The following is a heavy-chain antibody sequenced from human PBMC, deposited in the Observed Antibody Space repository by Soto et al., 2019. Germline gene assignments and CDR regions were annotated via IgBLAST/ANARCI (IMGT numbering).Heavy chain of an antibody. CDR2: IIPIFGTA. Sequence: SVKVSCKASGGTFSSYAISWVRQAPGQGLEWMGGIIPIFGTANYAQKFQGRVTITADESTSTAYMELSSLRSEDTAVYYCASPLREYYDSSGSLGYYGMDVWGQGTTVTVSS. CDR1: GGTFSSYA. J-gene: IGHJ6*02. D-gene: IGHD3-22*01. CDR3: ASPLREYYDSSGSLGYYGMDV. V-gene: IGHV1-69*13.